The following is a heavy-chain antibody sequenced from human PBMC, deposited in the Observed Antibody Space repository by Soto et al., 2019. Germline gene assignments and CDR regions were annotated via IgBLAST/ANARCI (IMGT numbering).Heavy chain of an antibody. CDR1: GFTFSSYS. D-gene: IGHD6-6*01. CDR3: ARDGGYSSSSAYYYYMDV. J-gene: IGHJ6*03. V-gene: IGHV3-21*01. Sequence: GGSLRLSYAASGFTFSSYSMNWVRQAPGKGLEWVSSISSSSSYIYYADSVKGRFTISRDNAKNSLYLQMNSLRAEDTAVYYCARDGGYSSSSAYYYYMDVWSKGTTVTVSS. CDR2: ISSSSSYI.